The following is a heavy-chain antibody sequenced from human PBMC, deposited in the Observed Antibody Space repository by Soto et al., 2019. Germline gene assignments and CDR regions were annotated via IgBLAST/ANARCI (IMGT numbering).Heavy chain of an antibody. J-gene: IGHJ3*02. CDR2: IKQDGSEK. V-gene: IGHV3-7*01. D-gene: IGHD6-6*01. Sequence: ESGGGLVQPGGSLRLSCAASGFTFSSYWMSWVRQAPGKGLEWVANIKQDGSEKYYVDSVKGRFTISRDNAKNSLYLQMNSLRAEDTAVYYCAREAGSSSSSPAFDIWGQGTMVTVSS. CDR3: AREAGSSSSSPAFDI. CDR1: GFTFSSYW.